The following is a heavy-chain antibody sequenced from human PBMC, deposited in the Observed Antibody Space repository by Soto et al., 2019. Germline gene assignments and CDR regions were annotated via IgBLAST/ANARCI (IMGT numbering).Heavy chain of an antibody. CDR2: IKQDGSDK. Sequence: EVQLVESGGGLVQPGGSLRLSCAASEFTFSSYWMTWVRQAPGKGLEWVANIKQDGSDKYYVDSVKGRFTISRDNAKNSLYLQMNSLRAEDTAVYYCARARRCGGGCYSQDYWGQGTLVTVSS. CDR1: EFTFSSYW. CDR3: ARARRCGGGCYSQDY. D-gene: IGHD2-21*02. V-gene: IGHV3-7*01. J-gene: IGHJ4*02.